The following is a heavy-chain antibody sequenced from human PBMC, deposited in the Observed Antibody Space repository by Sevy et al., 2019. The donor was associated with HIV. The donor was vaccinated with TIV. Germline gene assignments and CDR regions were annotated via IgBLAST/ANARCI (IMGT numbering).Heavy chain of an antibody. D-gene: IGHD6-19*01. CDR1: GVSISTYY. CDR3: ATSISVAGYYGMDV. Sequence: SETLSLTCPVSGVSISTYYWTWIRQPPGKGLEWIGYIHYSGSTNYNPSLKSRVTISLDTSKNQLSLSLTSVTAADTAGYYCATSISVAGYYGMDVWGQGTTVTVSS. V-gene: IGHV4-59*01. J-gene: IGHJ6*02. CDR2: IHYSGST.